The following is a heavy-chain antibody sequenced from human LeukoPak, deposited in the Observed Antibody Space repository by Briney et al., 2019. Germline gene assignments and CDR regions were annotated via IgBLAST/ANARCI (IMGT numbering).Heavy chain of an antibody. V-gene: IGHV4-39*01. J-gene: IGHJ4*02. Sequence: PSETLSLTCTVSGGSISSYYWGWVRQPPGKGLEWIGSIYYNGFTYSNPSLKSRVTISVDTSKNQFSLELRSVTAADTAIYYCARHYDFWSGSAEFDCWGQGTLVTVSS. CDR3: ARHYDFWSGSAEFDC. CDR2: IYYNGFT. D-gene: IGHD3-3*01. CDR1: GGSISSYY.